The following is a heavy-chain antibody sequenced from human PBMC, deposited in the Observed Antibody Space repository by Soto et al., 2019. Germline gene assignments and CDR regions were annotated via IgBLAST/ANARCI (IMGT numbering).Heavy chain of an antibody. CDR1: GFTFSSYG. Sequence: QVQLVESGGGVVQPGRSLRLSCAASGFTFSSYGMHWVRQAPGKGLEWVAVISYDGSNKYYADSVKGRFTISRDNSKNXLYLQMNSLRAEDTAVYYCAKVSKVYGDYYYGMDVWGQGTTVTVSS. J-gene: IGHJ6*02. CDR3: AKVSKVYGDYYYGMDV. V-gene: IGHV3-30*18. D-gene: IGHD4-17*01. CDR2: ISYDGSNK.